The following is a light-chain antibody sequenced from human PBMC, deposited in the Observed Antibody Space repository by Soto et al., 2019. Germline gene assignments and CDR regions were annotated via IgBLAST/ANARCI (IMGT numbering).Light chain of an antibody. J-gene: IGKJ4*01. CDR3: QQYYSFPPT. CDR1: QSVLYSSNNKNY. V-gene: IGKV4-1*01. CDR2: WAS. Sequence: DIVMTQSPDSLAVSLGERATINCKSSQSVLYSSNNKNYLAWYQQKPGQRPKLLIYWASTRESGVPDRFSGSGSGTDFTLTISSLQAEDVAVYYCQQYYSFPPTFGGGTKVEIK.